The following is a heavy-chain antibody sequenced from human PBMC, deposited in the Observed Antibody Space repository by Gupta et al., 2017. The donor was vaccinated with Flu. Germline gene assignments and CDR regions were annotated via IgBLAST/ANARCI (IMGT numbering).Heavy chain of an antibody. V-gene: IGHV3-53*04. CDR3: ARFHTVADETNPNDAFDI. CDR1: GFTVSSNS. J-gene: IGHJ3*02. D-gene: IGHD6-19*01. CDR2: IYSGGST. Sequence: EVQLVESGGGLVQPGGSLRLSCAASGFTVSSNSMSWVRQAPGKGLEWVSVIYSGGSTYYADSVKGRFTISRHNSKNTLYLQMNSLRAEDTAVYYCARFHTVADETNPNDAFDIWGQGTMVTVSS.